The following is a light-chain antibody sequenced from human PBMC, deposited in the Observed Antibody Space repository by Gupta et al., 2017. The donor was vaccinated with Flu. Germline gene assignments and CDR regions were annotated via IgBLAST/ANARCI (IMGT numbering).Light chain of an antibody. V-gene: IGKV3-11*01. J-gene: IGKJ4*01. CDR2: DAS. CDR1: QSDNSY. CDR3: QQWSNCPVT. Sequence: PATLSWSPGERATLSCRASQSDNSYLARHQQKPGQPPRLLIYDASKSATRIPARFSGSGSGTDFTLTISSLEPGDFAVYYCQQWSNCPVTFGGGTKVDIK.